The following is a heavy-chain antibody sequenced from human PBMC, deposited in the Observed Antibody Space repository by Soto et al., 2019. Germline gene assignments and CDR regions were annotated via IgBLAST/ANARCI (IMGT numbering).Heavy chain of an antibody. J-gene: IGHJ4*02. Sequence: QVQLVQSGAEVKKPGSSVKVSCKASGGTFSSYTISWVRQAPGQGLEWMGRIIPILGIANYAQKFQGRVTITADKSTSTGYMELSSMRAEDTAVYYWAREPCGSGMPRFEYWGQGTLVTVSS. CDR3: AREPCGSGMPRFEY. CDR1: GGTFSSYT. D-gene: IGHD3-10*01. V-gene: IGHV1-69*08. CDR2: IIPILGIA.